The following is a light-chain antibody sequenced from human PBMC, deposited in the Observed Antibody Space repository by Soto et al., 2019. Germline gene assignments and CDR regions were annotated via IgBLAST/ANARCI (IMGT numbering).Light chain of an antibody. CDR3: ATWDDSLNGPV. J-gene: IGLJ3*02. CDR2: SND. Sequence: QSVLTQPPSTSGTPGQRVTISCSGSSSDIGSNTVNWYQQLPGTAPKLLIYSNDERPSGVPDRFSGSKSGTSASLAISGLQSDDDADYYCATWDDSLNGPVFGGGTKVTVL. V-gene: IGLV1-44*01. CDR1: SSDIGSNT.